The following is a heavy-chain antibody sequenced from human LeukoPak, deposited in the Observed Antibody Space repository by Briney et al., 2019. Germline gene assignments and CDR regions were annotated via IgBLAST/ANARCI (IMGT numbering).Heavy chain of an antibody. Sequence: GTSLRLSCAASGFTFSSYAMHWVRQAPGKGLEWVAVISYDGSNKYYADSVKGRFTISRDNVKNSLFLQLNSLRDEDTAVYYCARGGREPGDYWGQGTLVTVSS. CDR3: ARGGREPGDY. V-gene: IGHV3-30*04. D-gene: IGHD1-26*01. CDR2: ISYDGSNK. CDR1: GFTFSSYA. J-gene: IGHJ4*02.